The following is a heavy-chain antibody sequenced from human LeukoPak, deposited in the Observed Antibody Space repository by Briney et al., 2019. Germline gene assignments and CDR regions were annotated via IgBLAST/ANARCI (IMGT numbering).Heavy chain of an antibody. CDR2: IYYSGST. CDR1: GDSINSRDYY. CDR3: AIQPAAPDAFDI. Sequence: SETLSLTCTVSGDSINSRDYYWGWIRQPPGKGLEWIGTIYYSGSTYYNPSLKSRVTISVDRSKNQFSLKLSSVTAADTAVYYCAIQPAAPDAFDIWGQGTMVTVSS. V-gene: IGHV4-39*07. J-gene: IGHJ3*02. D-gene: IGHD2-2*01.